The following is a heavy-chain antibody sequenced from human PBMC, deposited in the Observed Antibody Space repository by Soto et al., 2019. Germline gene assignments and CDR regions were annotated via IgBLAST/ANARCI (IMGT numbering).Heavy chain of an antibody. CDR1: DCTVSDS. Sequence: PGGSLRRSGSVGDCTVSDSMSWVRQSPGKGLECTSWMHRDGSTHYTDAGRGRFTISRDNYKNTLSLQMATLRAVHTPVSFSASAARGTFDYRRQGSLVSASS. V-gene: IGHV3-53*01. D-gene: IGHD6-6*01. CDR3: ASAARGTFDY. CDR2: MHRDGST. J-gene: IGHJ4*02.